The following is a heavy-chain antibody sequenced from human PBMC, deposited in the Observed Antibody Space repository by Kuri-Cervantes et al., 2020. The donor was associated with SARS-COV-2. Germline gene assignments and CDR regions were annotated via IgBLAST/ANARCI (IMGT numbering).Heavy chain of an antibody. V-gene: IGHV1-18*04. CDR2: ISANNGNT. CDR1: GYTFNNYG. J-gene: IGHJ6*02. Sequence: ASVKVSCKASGYTFNNYGISWVRQAPGQGLEWMGWISANNGNTNYAQKLQGRVTMTTDTSTSTAYMELKSLRSDDTAVYYCATGMVRGVIQSYYYGMDVWGQGTTVTVSS. CDR3: ATGMVRGVIQSYYYGMDV. D-gene: IGHD3-10*01.